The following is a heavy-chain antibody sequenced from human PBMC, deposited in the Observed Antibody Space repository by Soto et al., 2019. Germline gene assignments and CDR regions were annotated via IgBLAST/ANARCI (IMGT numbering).Heavy chain of an antibody. J-gene: IGHJ2*01. V-gene: IGHV3-21*01. Sequence: EVQLVESGGGLVKPGGSLRLSCAASGFTFSSYSMYWVRQAPGKGLAWVSCISSGSTHIYYADSVKGRFTISRDDAKTPLYPQLNRRRVEDTAVYYCVRVVATINDSDLDLWGRGTLVTVSS. CDR3: VRVVATINDSDLDL. CDR2: ISSGSTHI. CDR1: GFTFSSYS. D-gene: IGHD5-12*01.